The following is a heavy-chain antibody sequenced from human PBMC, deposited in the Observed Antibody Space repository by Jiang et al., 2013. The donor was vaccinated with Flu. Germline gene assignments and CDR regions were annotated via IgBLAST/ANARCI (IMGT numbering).Heavy chain of an antibody. CDR1: GFTFDDYA. D-gene: IGHD5-18*01. J-gene: IGHJ3*02. V-gene: IGHV3-9*01. Sequence: QLVESGGGVVQPGRSLRLSCAASGFTFDDYAMHWVRQAPGKGLEWVSGISWNSGSIGYADSVKGRFTISRDNAKNSLYLQMNSLRAEDTALYYCAKDRGYSYGTDAFDIWGQGTMVTVSS. CDR3: AKDRGYSYGTDAFDI. CDR2: ISWNSGSI.